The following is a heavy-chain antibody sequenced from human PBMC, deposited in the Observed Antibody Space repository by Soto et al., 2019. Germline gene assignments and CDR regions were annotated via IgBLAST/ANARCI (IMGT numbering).Heavy chain of an antibody. J-gene: IGHJ3*02. CDR1: ACSILTGIYY. CDR3: ERHSDRECGVSECAFLI. Sequence: QLQLQESGPGLVKPSETLSLTCTVSACSILTGIYYCAWIRHSPGKGPGWIGPILDSGTTSYNPSRKRPPALSMDTPKQFSLKLSSVTAAATAVYYCERHSDRECGVSECAFLIWGQGQMVNVAP. D-gene: IGHD3-10*01. V-gene: IGHV4-39*01. CDR2: ILDSGTT.